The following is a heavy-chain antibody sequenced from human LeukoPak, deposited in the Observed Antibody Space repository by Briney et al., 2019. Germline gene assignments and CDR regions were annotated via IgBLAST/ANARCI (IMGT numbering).Heavy chain of an antibody. CDR2: ISAYNGNT. D-gene: IGHD4-17*01. Sequence: ASVNVSCKASGYTFTSYGISWVRQAPGQGLEWMGWISAYNGNTNYAQKLQGRVTMTTDTSTSTAYMELRSLRSDDTAVYYCARESYGDYGVGVDYWGHGTLVTVSS. CDR3: ARESYGDYGVGVDY. J-gene: IGHJ4*01. V-gene: IGHV1-18*01. CDR1: GYTFTSYG.